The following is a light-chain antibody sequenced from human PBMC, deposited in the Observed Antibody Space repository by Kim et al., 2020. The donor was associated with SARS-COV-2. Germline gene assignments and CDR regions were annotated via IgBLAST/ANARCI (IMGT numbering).Light chain of an antibody. V-gene: IGLV2-14*04. CDR2: DVS. Sequence: GQSITRSCTGTSSDVGGYNYVSWYQQHPGKAPKLMIYDVSKRPAGVSNRFAGSKSGNTASLTISGLQAEDEADYYCNAYTSSNTYVFGTGTKVTVL. CDR3: NAYTSSNTYV. J-gene: IGLJ1*01. CDR1: SSDVGGYNY.